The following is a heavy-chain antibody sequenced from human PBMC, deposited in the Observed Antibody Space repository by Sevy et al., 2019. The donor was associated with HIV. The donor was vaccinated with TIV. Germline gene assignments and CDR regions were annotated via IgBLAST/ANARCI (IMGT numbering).Heavy chain of an antibody. CDR2: ISSSSSYI. Sequence: GGSLRLSCAASGFTFSSYSMNWVRQAPGKGLEWVSSISSSSSYIYYADSVKGRFTISRDNAKNSLYLQMNSLRAEDTAVYYCARDQEEIFSGHSSGWPRPSYYYYGMDVWGQGTTVTVSS. D-gene: IGHD6-19*01. J-gene: IGHJ6*02. V-gene: IGHV3-21*01. CDR3: ARDQEEIFSGHSSGWPRPSYYYYGMDV. CDR1: GFTFSSYS.